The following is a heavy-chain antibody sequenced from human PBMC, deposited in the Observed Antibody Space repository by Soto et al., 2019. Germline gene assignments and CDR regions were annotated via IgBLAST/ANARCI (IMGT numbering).Heavy chain of an antibody. J-gene: IGHJ4*02. D-gene: IGHD3-3*01. CDR3: ARGGVSTRTFDY. CDR2: IYPGDSDT. V-gene: IGHV5-51*01. CDR1: GYNFAGYW. Sequence: PGESLKISCKGSGYNFAGYWIAWVRQMPGKGLELMGIIYPGDSDTRHRPSFQGQVTISADKSISSAYLQWSSLRASDTAMYYCARGGVSTRTFDYCGQGTTVTVYS.